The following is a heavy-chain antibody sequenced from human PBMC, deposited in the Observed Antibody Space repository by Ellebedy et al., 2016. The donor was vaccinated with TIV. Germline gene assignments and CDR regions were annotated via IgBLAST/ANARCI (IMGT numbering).Heavy chain of an antibody. J-gene: IGHJ4*02. CDR1: GYTFTSYY. CDR2: INPSGGST. V-gene: IGHV1-46*01. D-gene: IGHD1-26*01. CDR3: ARDMVGVGATWVFDY. Sequence: ASVKISCXASGYTFTSYYMHWVRQAPGQGLEWIGIINPSGGSTSYAQKFQGRVTMTRDTSTSTVYMELSSLRSEDTAVYYCARDMVGVGATWVFDYWGQGTLVTVSS.